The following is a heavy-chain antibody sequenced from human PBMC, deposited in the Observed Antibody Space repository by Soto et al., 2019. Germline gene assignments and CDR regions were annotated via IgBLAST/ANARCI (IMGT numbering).Heavy chain of an antibody. D-gene: IGHD3-10*01. Sequence: EVQLVESGGGLVQPGGSLRLSCAASGFTFSSYYMNWVRQAPGKGLVWVARITSDGSSTTYADSVKGRFTISRHNAKNTLYLQMNSLRAEDTAVYSCARERGGGFGDVWGQGTTVTVSS. V-gene: IGHV3-74*01. CDR2: ITSDGSST. J-gene: IGHJ6*02. CDR1: GFTFSSYY. CDR3: ARERGGGFGDV.